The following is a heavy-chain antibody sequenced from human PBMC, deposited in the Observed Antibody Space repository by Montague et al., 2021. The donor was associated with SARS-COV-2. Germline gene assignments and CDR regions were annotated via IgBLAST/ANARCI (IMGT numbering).Heavy chain of an antibody. V-gene: IGHV3-43*02. J-gene: IGHJ4*02. D-gene: IGHD2-2*01. CDR3: AKDSFCTGITCYRHFDY. CDR1: GFTFDESA. CDR2: ISRDGGGT. Sequence: SLRLSCAASGFTFDESAMRWVRQAPGKGLEWVAPISRDGGGTYYVDSVRGRFTISRDNSKASLYLQMNSLRSEDTAFYYCAKDSFCTGITCYRHFDYWGQGTLVTVSS.